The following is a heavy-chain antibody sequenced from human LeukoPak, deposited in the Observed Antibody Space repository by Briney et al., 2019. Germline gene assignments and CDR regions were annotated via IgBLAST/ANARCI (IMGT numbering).Heavy chain of an antibody. J-gene: IGHJ3*02. CDR2: INQDGSKK. D-gene: IGHD3-9*01. CDR3: ARDPDILTGIAFDI. Sequence: GRSLRLSCAASGFTFRSDWMSWVRQAPGKGLEWVANINQDGSKKYYVDSVKGRFTISRDNAKNSLYLQMNSLRAEDTAVYYCARDPDILTGIAFDIWGQGTMVTVSS. CDR1: GFTFRSDW. V-gene: IGHV3-7*05.